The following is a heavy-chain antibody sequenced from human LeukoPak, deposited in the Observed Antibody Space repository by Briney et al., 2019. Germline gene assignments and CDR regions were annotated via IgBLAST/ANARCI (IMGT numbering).Heavy chain of an antibody. CDR1: GFTFSDYW. CDR3: ARAGWDLLPPYYYYGLDV. J-gene: IGHJ6*02. Sequence: GGSLRLSCVASGFTFSDYWMHWVRQAPGKGLVWLSHINSEGSSVSYAGSVKGRITISRDNAKNTLYLQMSSLREEDTAVYFCARAGWDLLPPYYYYGLDVWGQGTTVTVSS. CDR2: INSEGSSV. D-gene: IGHD2-15*01. V-gene: IGHV3-74*01.